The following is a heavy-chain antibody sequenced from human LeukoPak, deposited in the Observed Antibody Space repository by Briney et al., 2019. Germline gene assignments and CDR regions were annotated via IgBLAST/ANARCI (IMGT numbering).Heavy chain of an antibody. Sequence: SETLSLTCTVSGGSISSYYWSWIRQPPGKGLEWIGYIYYSGSTNYNPSLKSRVTISVDTSKNQFSLKLSSVTAADTAVYYCARVGYYYDSRALDHWGQGTLVTVSS. V-gene: IGHV4-59*01. J-gene: IGHJ4*02. CDR1: GGSISSYY. D-gene: IGHD3-22*01. CDR2: IYYSGST. CDR3: ARVGYYYDSRALDH.